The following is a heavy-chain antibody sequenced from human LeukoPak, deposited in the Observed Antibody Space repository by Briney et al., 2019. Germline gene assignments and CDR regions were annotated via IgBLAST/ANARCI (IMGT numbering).Heavy chain of an antibody. V-gene: IGHV3-73*01. Sequence: GGSLRLSCAASGFXFSGSAIHWVRQSSGKGLEWVGSIDKKDKGYATATAYAASVKGRFTISRDDSINTAYLQMKSLKTEDTALYYCTRDSGTYNWFDPWGQGTLVTVSS. CDR1: GFXFSGSA. CDR3: TRDSGTYNWFDP. D-gene: IGHD1-26*01. J-gene: IGHJ5*02. CDR2: IDKKDKGYATAT.